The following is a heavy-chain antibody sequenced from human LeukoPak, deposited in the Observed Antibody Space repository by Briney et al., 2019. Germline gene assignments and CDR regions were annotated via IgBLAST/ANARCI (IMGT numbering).Heavy chain of an antibody. D-gene: IGHD2-21*02. CDR3: ARRAYCGRDCYNDY. CDR1: GYSFTSYW. Sequence: GESLKISCKGSGYSFTSYWIGWVRQMPGKGLEWMGMIYPGDSDTRYSPPFQGQVTISADKSISTAYLQWNSLKASGTAMYYCARRAYCGRDCYNDYWGQGTLVTVSS. J-gene: IGHJ4*02. V-gene: IGHV5-51*01. CDR2: IYPGDSDT.